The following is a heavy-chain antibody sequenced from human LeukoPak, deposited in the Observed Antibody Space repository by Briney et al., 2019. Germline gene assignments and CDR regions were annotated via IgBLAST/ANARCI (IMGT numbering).Heavy chain of an antibody. CDR3: ARAPITIFGVVIIDSYMDV. D-gene: IGHD3-3*01. Sequence: SETLSLTCTVSGYSISSGYYWGWIRQPPGKGLEWIGSIYHSGSTYYNPSLKSRVTISVETSKNQFSLKLSSVTAADTAVYYCARAPITIFGVVIIDSYMDVWGKGTTVTVSS. J-gene: IGHJ6*03. V-gene: IGHV4-38-2*02. CDR1: GYSISSGYY. CDR2: IYHSGST.